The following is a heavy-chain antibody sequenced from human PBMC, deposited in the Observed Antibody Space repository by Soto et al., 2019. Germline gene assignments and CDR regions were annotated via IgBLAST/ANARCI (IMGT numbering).Heavy chain of an antibody. J-gene: IGHJ4*02. CDR2: TYYNGNA. CDR1: GGSIDRSNYY. CDR3: ARHFVAVVIKGWGY. Sequence: QLQLQESGPGLVKPSETLSLTCTVSGGSIDRSNYYWDWIRQPPGKGLEWIGTTYYNGNAYYNPSLKSRVTMSVDTSKNQFSLKLISVTAVDTAVYYCARHFVAVVIKGWGYWGQGTLVTVSS. V-gene: IGHV4-39*01. D-gene: IGHD3-22*01.